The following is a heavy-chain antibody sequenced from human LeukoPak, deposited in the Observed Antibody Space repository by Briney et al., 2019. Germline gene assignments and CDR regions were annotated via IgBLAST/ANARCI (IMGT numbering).Heavy chain of an antibody. D-gene: IGHD1-1*01. V-gene: IGHV3-15*01. J-gene: IGHJ4*02. CDR1: GFTFSNYE. Sequence: GGSLRLSCAASGFTFSNYEMNWIRQAPGKGLEWVGRIKNSGTSDYAAPVKGRFSISRDDSKNTVYVQMNSLKSEDTVVYYCTTGTLGTTGTTGYSGQGTLVTVSS. CDR2: IKNSGTS. CDR3: TTGTLGTTGTTGY.